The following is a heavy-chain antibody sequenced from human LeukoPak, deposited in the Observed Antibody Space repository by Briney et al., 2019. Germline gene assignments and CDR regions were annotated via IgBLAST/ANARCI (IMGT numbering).Heavy chain of an antibody. CDR1: GFTFSSYA. V-gene: IGHV3-23*01. CDR2: ISGSGGST. J-gene: IGHJ4*02. D-gene: IGHD3-22*01. CDR3: AKDLGGSYYDSSGYYLAPLDY. Sequence: GGSLRLSCAASGFTFSSYAMSWVRQAPGKGLEWVPAISGSGGSTYYADSVKGRFTISRDNSKNTLYLQMNSLRAEDTAVYYCAKDLGGSYYDSSGYYLAPLDYWGQGTLVTVSS.